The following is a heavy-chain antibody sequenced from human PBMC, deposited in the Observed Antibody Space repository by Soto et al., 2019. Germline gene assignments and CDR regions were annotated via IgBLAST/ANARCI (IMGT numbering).Heavy chain of an antibody. Sequence: SETLSLTCAVSGYSISSGYYWGWIRQPPGKGLEWIGSIYHSGSTYYNPSLKSRVTISVDTSKNQFSLKLSSVTAADTAVYYCARELEQLPLVWDYYYGMDVWGQGTTVT. J-gene: IGHJ6*02. CDR1: GYSISSGYY. V-gene: IGHV4-38-2*02. CDR2: IYHSGST. CDR3: ARELEQLPLVWDYYYGMDV. D-gene: IGHD6-13*01.